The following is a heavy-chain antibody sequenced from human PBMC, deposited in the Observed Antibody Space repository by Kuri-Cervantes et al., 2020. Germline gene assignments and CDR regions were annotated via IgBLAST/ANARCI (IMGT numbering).Heavy chain of an antibody. J-gene: IGHJ4*02. CDR1: GYTFTGYY. CDR2: INPSGGST. CDR3: ARAVATYGDYRRNFDY. V-gene: IGHV1-46*01. D-gene: IGHD4-17*01. Sequence: ASVKVSCKASGYTFTGYYMIWVRQAPGQGLEWMGIINPSGGSTSYAQKFQGRVTMTRDTSTSTAYMELRSLRSDDTAVYYCARAVATYGDYRRNFDYWGQGTLVTVSS.